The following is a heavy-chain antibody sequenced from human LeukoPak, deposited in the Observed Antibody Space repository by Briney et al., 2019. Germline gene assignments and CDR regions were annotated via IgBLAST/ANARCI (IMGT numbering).Heavy chain of an antibody. D-gene: IGHD1-7*01. CDR2: ISGSGTTM. CDR1: GFTLSDYY. V-gene: IGHV3-11*01. J-gene: IGHJ3*02. CDR3: GRDFGLTGTKRSFDI. Sequence: GGSLRLSCAASGFTLSDYYMGWIRQAPGKGLEWLSYISGSGTTMYYADSVKGRFTISRDNAKNSLDLQMNSLRPEDTAVYYCGRDFGLTGTKRSFDIGGQGTMVTVSS.